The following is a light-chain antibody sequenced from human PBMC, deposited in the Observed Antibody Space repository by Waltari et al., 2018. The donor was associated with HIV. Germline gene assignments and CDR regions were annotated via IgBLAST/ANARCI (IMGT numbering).Light chain of an antibody. CDR3: QQYGSSSWT. CDR1: QSVSSSY. CDR2: GAS. J-gene: IGKJ1*01. Sequence: EIVLTQSPRTLSLSPGERATPSCRASQSVSSSYLAWYQQKPGQAPRLLIYGASSRATGIPDRFSGSGSGTDFTLTISRLEPEDFAVYYCQQYGSSSWTFGQGTKVEIK. V-gene: IGKV3-20*01.